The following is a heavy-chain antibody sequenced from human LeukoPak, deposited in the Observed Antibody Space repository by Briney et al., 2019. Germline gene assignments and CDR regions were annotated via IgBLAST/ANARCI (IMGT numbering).Heavy chain of an antibody. V-gene: IGHV3-74*01. J-gene: IGHJ4*02. Sequence: GGSLRLSYEASGFTFSSYWMHWVRQAPGRGLVWVSRISSDGATTDCADYVKGRFTVSRDNAKNTLYLQMNSLRVEDTAVYYCARAWKTSGDYWGQGTLVTVSS. CDR2: ISSDGATT. CDR1: GFTFSSYW. CDR3: ARAWKTSGDY. D-gene: IGHD1-1*01.